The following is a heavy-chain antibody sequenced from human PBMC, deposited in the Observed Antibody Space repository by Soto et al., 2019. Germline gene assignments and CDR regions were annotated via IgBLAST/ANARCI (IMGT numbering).Heavy chain of an antibody. CDR3: ARELERHNYGDPSRSY. D-gene: IGHD4-17*01. CDR2: IIPILGIA. CDR1: GGTFSSYT. V-gene: IGHV1-69*08. J-gene: IGHJ4*02. Sequence: QVQLVQSGAEVKKPGSSVKVSCKASGGTFSSYTISWVRQAPGQGLEWMGRIIPILGIANYARKFQGRVTIAGKKSTSTAYMELSSLSSEDRAVYYCARELERHNYGDPSRSYWGQGTLVPVS.